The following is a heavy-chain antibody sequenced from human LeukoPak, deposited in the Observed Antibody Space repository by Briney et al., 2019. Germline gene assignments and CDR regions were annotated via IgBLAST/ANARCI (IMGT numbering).Heavy chain of an antibody. CDR3: ARAMVRGRHNWFDP. D-gene: IGHD3-10*01. CDR1: GYTFTGHY. J-gene: IGHJ5*02. V-gene: IGHV1-2*02. Sequence: ASVKVPCKASGYTFTGHYMHWVRQAPGQGLEWMGWINPNSGGTNYAQKFQVRGTMTRDTSISTAYMELSRLRSDDTAVYYCARAMVRGRHNWFDPWGQGTLVTVSS. CDR2: INPNSGGT.